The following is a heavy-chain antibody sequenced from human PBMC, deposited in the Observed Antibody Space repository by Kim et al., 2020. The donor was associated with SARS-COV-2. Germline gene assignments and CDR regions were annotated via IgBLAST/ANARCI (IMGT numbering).Heavy chain of an antibody. CDR3: AKQKMITIFGVDLNWFDP. D-gene: IGHD3-3*01. J-gene: IGHJ5*02. Sequence: KGRFTISRDNSKNTLYLQMNSLRAEDTAVYYCAKQKMITIFGVDLNWFDPWGQGTLVTVSS. V-gene: IGHV3-23*01.